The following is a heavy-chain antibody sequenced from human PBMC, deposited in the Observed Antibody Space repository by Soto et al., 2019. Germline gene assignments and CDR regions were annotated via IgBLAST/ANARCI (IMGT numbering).Heavy chain of an antibody. Sequence: EVQLVESGGGLVQPGGSLRLPCAGSGFTFNTYWIHWVRQAPGKGLVWVSCINSDGTSTRYADSVKGRFTISRDNAKNTLSLQMNSLRTEDTAVYYCARGRYYGMDVWGQGTTVTVSS. J-gene: IGHJ6*02. CDR1: GFTFNTYW. CDR3: ARGRYYGMDV. V-gene: IGHV3-74*01. CDR2: INSDGTST.